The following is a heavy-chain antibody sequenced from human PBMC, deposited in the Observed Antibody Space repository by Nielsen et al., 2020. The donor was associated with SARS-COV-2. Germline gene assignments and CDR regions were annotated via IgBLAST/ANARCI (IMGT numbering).Heavy chain of an antibody. CDR1: GGSFSGYY. CDR2: INHSGST. CDR3: ARLHTRIGGY. Sequence: SETLSLTCAVYGGSFSGYYWSWIRQPPGKGLEWIGEINHSGSTNYNPSLKSRVTISVDTSKNQFSLKLSSVTAADTAVYYCARLHTRIGGYWGQGTLVTVSS. V-gene: IGHV4-34*01. D-gene: IGHD3-10*02. J-gene: IGHJ4*02.